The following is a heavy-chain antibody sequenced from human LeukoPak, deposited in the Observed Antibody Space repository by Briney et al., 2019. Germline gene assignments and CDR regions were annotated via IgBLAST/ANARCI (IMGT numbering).Heavy chain of an antibody. Sequence: ASETLSLTCTVSGGSISSYYWSWIRQPPGKGLEWIGSIYYSGSTYYNPSLKSRVTISVDTSKNQFSLKLSSVAAADTAVYYCARDLERITMVRGAQYRDYWGQGTLVTVSS. CDR3: ARDLERITMVRGAQYRDY. J-gene: IGHJ4*02. CDR2: IYYSGST. D-gene: IGHD3-10*01. CDR1: GGSISSYY. V-gene: IGHV4-59*12.